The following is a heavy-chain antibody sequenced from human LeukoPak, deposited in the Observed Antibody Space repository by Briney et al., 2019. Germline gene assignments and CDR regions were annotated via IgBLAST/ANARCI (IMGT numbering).Heavy chain of an antibody. Sequence: GGSLRLSCAASGFTFSSYGMYWVRQAPGKGLEWVAVIWYDGSNKYYADSVKGRFTTSRDNSKNTLYPQMNSLRAEDTAVYYCARDPPYYYDSSGTPDYWGQGTLVAVSS. CDR3: ARDPPYYYDSSGTPDY. V-gene: IGHV3-33*01. CDR2: IWYDGSNK. CDR1: GFTFSSYG. J-gene: IGHJ4*02. D-gene: IGHD3-22*01.